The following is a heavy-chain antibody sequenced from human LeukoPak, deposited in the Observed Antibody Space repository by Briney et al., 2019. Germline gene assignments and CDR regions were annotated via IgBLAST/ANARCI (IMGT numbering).Heavy chain of an antibody. V-gene: IGHV3-48*01. CDR2: ISSSSSII. Sequence: GGSLRLSCAASGFTFSSYSMNWVRQAPGKGLEWVSYISSSSSIIYYADSVKGRFTISRDNAKNSQYLQMNSLRAEDTAVYYCAREPGSLRDAFDIWGQGTMVTVS. CDR3: AREPGSLRDAFDI. CDR1: GFTFSSYS. J-gene: IGHJ3*02.